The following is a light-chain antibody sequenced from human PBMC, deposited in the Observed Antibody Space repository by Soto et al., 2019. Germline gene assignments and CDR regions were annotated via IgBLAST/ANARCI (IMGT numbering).Light chain of an antibody. J-gene: IGKJ4*01. Sequence: EIGMPQSPATLSVSPGERATLSFSASQSVSSNLAWYQQKPGQAPRLLIYGASTRSTAIPARFSGSGSWTEFTLTITSLQSDYFAVDYCQPYNSWSLSFAGRTKLEVK. CDR2: GAS. V-gene: IGKV3-15*01. CDR3: QPYNSWSLS. CDR1: QSVSSN.